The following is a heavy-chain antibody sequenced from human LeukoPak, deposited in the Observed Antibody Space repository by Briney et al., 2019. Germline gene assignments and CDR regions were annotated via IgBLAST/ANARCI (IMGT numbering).Heavy chain of an antibody. Sequence: ASVKVSCKASGYTFTGYYMHWVRQAPGQGLEWMGLINPGGGSTNYAQNFQGRVTMTRDMSTSTVYMELSSLRSEDTAVYYCARGPHIRTYDRDNWFDPWGQGTLVTVSS. CDR3: ARGPHIRTYDRDNWFDP. V-gene: IGHV1-46*01. J-gene: IGHJ5*02. D-gene: IGHD3-3*01. CDR2: INPGGGST. CDR1: GYTFTGYY.